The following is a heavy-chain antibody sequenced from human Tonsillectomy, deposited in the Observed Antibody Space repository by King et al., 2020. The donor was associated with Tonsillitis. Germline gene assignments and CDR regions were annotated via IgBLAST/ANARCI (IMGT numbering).Heavy chain of an antibody. V-gene: IGHV3-33*05. J-gene: IGHJ4*02. CDR2: ISFDGSRK. CDR3: ARERLYSSAWGLDY. Sequence: VQLVESGGGVVQPGRSLSLSCAASGFSFSSYGMHWVRQAPGKGLEWVAVISFDGSRKNYADSVTGRFTISRDGSNNTLYLQMNSLRADDTAVYYCARERLYSSAWGLDYWGQGTLLSVSS. CDR1: GFSFSSYG. D-gene: IGHD6-19*01.